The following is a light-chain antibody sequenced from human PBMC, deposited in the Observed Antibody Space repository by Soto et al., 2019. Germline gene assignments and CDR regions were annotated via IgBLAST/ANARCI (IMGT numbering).Light chain of an antibody. CDR1: QSGSTY. J-gene: IGKJ4*01. CDR3: QQRSERPLT. CDR2: DAS. Sequence: EIVLTQSPATLSLSPGERATLSCRASQSGSTYLAWYQHKPGQAPSLLIYDASNRATGVPARFSGSGSGTDFTPTITALEPEDFALYYCQQRSERPLTFGGGTKVEIK. V-gene: IGKV3-11*01.